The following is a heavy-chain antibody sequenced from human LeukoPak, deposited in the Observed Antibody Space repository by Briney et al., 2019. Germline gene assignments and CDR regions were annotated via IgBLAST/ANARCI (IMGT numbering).Heavy chain of an antibody. J-gene: IGHJ6*02. CDR1: GGSISSYY. D-gene: IGHD2-21*01. Sequence: PSETVSLTCTVSGGSISSYYWSWIRQPPGKGLEWIGYIYYGGSTNYNPSLKSRVTISVDTSKNQFSLKLSSVTAADTAVYYCARHATAISTYYGMDVWGQGTTVTVSS. V-gene: IGHV4-59*08. CDR2: IYYGGST. CDR3: ARHATAISTYYGMDV.